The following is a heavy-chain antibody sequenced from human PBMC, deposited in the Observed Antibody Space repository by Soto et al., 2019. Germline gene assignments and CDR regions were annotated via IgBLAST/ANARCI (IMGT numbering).Heavy chain of an antibody. Sequence: PGGSLRLSCAASGFIFSSYGMHWARQAPGKGLEWVAVISYDGRNKYYADSVKGRFTISRDNSKNTLYLQMNSLRAEDTAVYYCAKIRGYYYSVEEFDYWGQGTLVTVAS. CDR1: GFIFSSYG. D-gene: IGHD3-22*01. V-gene: IGHV3-30*18. J-gene: IGHJ4*02. CDR2: ISYDGRNK. CDR3: AKIRGYYYSVEEFDY.